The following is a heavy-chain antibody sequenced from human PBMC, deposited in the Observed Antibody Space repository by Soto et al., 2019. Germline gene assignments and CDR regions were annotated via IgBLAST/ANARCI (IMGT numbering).Heavy chain of an antibody. Sequence: SETLSLTCTVSGASISSGDYFWSWIRQSPGKGLQWIGYIYDSGSSYYNPSLKSRVTMSVDTSKNQFSLNLSSVTAADMAVYYCVRGGGYDAFDHWGQGVPVTVSS. D-gene: IGHD5-12*01. CDR3: VRGGGYDAFDH. J-gene: IGHJ4*02. V-gene: IGHV4-30-4*01. CDR1: GASISSGDYF. CDR2: IYDSGSS.